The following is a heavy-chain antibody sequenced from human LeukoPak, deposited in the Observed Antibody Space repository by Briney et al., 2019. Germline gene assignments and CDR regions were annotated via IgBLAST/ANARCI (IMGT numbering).Heavy chain of an antibody. CDR1: GFTFSSYA. CDR3: ARSLGGKEKVYFDY. CDR2: ISYDGSNK. Sequence: GGSLRLSCAASGFTFSSYAMHWVRQAPGQGLEWVAVISYDGSNKYYADSVKGRFTISRDNAKNSLYLQMNSLRAEDTAVYYCARSLGGKEKVYFDYWGQGTLVTVSS. D-gene: IGHD3-16*01. J-gene: IGHJ4*02. V-gene: IGHV3-30-3*01.